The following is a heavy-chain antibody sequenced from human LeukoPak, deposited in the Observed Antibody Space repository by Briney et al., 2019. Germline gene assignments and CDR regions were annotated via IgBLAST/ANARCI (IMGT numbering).Heavy chain of an antibody. D-gene: IGHD6-13*01. J-gene: IGHJ4*02. Sequence: ASVKVSCKASGYTFTSNFMHWVRQAPGQGLEWMGIVNPSGGSTRYAQKFQGRVTMTRDTSTSTVYMELSSLRSDDTAVYYCARDGQQLPTYYFDYWGQGTLVTVST. CDR3: ARDGQQLPTYYFDY. CDR2: VNPSGGST. V-gene: IGHV1-46*01. CDR1: GYTFTSNF.